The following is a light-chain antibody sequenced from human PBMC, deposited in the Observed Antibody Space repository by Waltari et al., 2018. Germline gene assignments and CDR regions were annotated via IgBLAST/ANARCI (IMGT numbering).Light chain of an antibody. J-gene: IGLJ3*02. Sequence: QSVVTQTPSVSAAPGQRVTISCSGGSSHIGNKVVNWYKQFQGKAPKLLIYYDALWSSGVSDRFSGSRSGTSASLAISGLQSEDEAHYYCAVWDDSLNAQLFGGGTKVTVL. CDR2: YDA. V-gene: IGLV1-36*01. CDR1: SSHIGNKV. CDR3: AVWDDSLNAQL.